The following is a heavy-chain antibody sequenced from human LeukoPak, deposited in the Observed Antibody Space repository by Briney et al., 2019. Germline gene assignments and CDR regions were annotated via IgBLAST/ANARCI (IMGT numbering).Heavy chain of an antibody. CDR3: AKDDWSGYYNWFDP. J-gene: IGHJ5*02. D-gene: IGHD3-3*01. Sequence: GGSLRLSCAASGFTFDDYAMHWVRQAPGKGLEWVSLISGDGGSTYYADSVKGRFTISRDNSKNSLYLQTNSLRTEDTALYYCAKDDWSGYYNWFDPWGQGTLVTVSS. CDR2: ISGDGGST. V-gene: IGHV3-43*02. CDR1: GFTFDDYA.